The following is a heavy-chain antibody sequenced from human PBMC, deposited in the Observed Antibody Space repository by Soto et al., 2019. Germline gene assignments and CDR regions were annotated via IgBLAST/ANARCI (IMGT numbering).Heavy chain of an antibody. V-gene: IGHV4-31*03. J-gene: IGHJ3*02. D-gene: IGHD2-2*01. Sequence: QVQLQESGPGLVKPSQTLSLTCTVSGGSISSGGYYWSWIRQHPGKGLEWIGYIYYSGSTYYNPSLKSRVTISVDTSKNQFSLKLSSVTAADTAVYYCARVGVVPAAAHAFDIWGQGTMVTVSS. CDR2: IYYSGST. CDR3: ARVGVVPAAAHAFDI. CDR1: GGSISSGGYY.